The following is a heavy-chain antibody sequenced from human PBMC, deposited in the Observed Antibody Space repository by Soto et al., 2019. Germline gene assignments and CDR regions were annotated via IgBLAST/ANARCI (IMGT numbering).Heavy chain of an antibody. CDR3: TIDRDDYSNYHEDYYYYMDV. Sequence: PGGALRLSCTASGFTFGDYAMSWFRQAPGKGLEWVGFIRSKAYGGTTEYAASVKGRFTISRDDSKSIAYLQMNSLKTEDTAVYYCTIDRDDYSNYHEDYYYYMDVWGKGTTVTVSS. CDR2: IRSKAYGGTT. J-gene: IGHJ6*03. V-gene: IGHV3-49*03. CDR1: GFTFGDYA. D-gene: IGHD4-4*01.